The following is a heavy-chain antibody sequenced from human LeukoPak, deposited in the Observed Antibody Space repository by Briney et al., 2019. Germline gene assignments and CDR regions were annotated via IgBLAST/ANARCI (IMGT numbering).Heavy chain of an antibody. D-gene: IGHD3-3*01. CDR1: GYTFTGYY. Sequence: GASVKVSCKASGYTFTGYYMHWVRQAPGQGLEWMGWINPNSGGTNYAQKFQGRVTMTGDTSISTAYMELSRLRSDDTAVYYCARAEDYDFWSGSLYYFDYWGQGTLVTVSS. CDR3: ARAEDYDFWSGSLYYFDY. V-gene: IGHV1-2*02. CDR2: INPNSGGT. J-gene: IGHJ4*02.